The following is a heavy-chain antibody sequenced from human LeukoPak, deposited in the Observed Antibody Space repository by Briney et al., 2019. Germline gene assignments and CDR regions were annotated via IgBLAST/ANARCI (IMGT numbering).Heavy chain of an antibody. CDR3: AKERNYYDSSGYYSVAGGPDY. D-gene: IGHD3-22*01. CDR1: GFTFSSYG. CDR2: IRYDGSNK. Sequence: SGGSLRLSCAASGFTFSSYGMHWVRQAPGKGLEWVAFIRYDGSNKYYADSVKGRFTISRDNDKNMLYLQMNSLRAEDTAVYYCAKERNYYDSSGYYSVAGGPDYWGQGTLVTVSS. V-gene: IGHV3-30*02. J-gene: IGHJ4*02.